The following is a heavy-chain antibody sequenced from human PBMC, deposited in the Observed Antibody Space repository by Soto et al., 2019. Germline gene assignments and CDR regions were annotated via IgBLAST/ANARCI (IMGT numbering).Heavy chain of an antibody. J-gene: IGHJ3*02. CDR3: ARDNSGGSRRGAFDI. D-gene: IGHD2-15*01. Sequence: WASVKVSRKASGGTFSSYAISWVRQAPGQGLEWMGGIIPIFGTANYAQKFQGRVTITADESTSTAYMELSSLRSEDTAVYYCARDNSGGSRRGAFDIWGQGTMVTVSS. CDR1: GGTFSSYA. CDR2: IIPIFGTA. V-gene: IGHV1-69*13.